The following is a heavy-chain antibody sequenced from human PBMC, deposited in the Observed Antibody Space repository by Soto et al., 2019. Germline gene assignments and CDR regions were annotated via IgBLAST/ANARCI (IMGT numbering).Heavy chain of an antibody. CDR3: ARIRLVRGVYYYFDY. J-gene: IGHJ4*02. Sequence: QVTLKESGPVLVKPTETLTLTCTVSGFSLSNARMGVSWIRQPPGKALEWLAHIFSNDEKSYSTSLKSRLTISKDHSKSQVVLTMTNMDPVDTATYYCARIRLVRGVYYYFDYWGQGTLVTVSS. CDR2: IFSNDEK. CDR1: GFSLSNARMG. V-gene: IGHV2-26*01. D-gene: IGHD3-10*01.